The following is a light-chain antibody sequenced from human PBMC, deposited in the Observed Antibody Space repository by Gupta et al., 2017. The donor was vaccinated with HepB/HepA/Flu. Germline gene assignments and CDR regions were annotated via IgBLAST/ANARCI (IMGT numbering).Light chain of an antibody. V-gene: IGKV1-39*01. J-gene: IGKJ2*03. CDR2: AAS. Sequence: DIQMTQSPSSLSASVGDRVTITCRASQSISSYLNWYQQKPGKAPKLLIYAASSLQSGVPSRFSGSGSGTDFTLTISSLQPEDFATYYCQQSDSTLVGFGQGTKLEIK. CDR1: QSISSY. CDR3: QQSDSTLVG.